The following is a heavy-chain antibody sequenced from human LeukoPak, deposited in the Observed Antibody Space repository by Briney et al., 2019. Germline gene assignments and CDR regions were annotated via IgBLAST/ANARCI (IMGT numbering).Heavy chain of an antibody. J-gene: IGHJ6*03. CDR3: ARVRGSYYMDV. CDR1: GFTFSAYS. V-gene: IGHV3-48*01. Sequence: PGGSLRLSCAASGFTFSAYSMNWVRQAPGKGLEWVSYITSDTSNMYYADSVKGRFTISRDNAKNPLYLQMNSLRAEDTGVYYCARVRGSYYMDVWGKGTTVTVSS. CDR2: ITSDTSNM.